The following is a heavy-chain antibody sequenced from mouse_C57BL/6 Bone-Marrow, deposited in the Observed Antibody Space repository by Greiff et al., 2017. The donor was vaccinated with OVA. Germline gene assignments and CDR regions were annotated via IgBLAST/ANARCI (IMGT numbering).Heavy chain of an antibody. D-gene: IGHD3-3*01. CDR1: GYTFTSYW. J-gene: IGHJ4*01. CDR2: IHPNSGST. V-gene: IGHV1-64*01. Sequence: QVQLQQPGAELVKPGASVKLSCKASGYTFTSYWMHWVKQRPGQGLEWIGMIHPNSGSTNYNEKFKSKATLTVDKSSSTAYMQLSSLTSEDSAVYYCARRKGVYAMDYGGQGTSVTVSS. CDR3: ARRKGVYAMDY.